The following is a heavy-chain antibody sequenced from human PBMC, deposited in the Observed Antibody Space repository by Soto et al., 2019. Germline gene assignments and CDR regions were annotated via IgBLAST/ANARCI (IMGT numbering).Heavy chain of an antibody. D-gene: IGHD6-13*01. CDR2: IYYTGST. Sequence: SETLSLTCTVSGGSISSYYWSWIRQPPGKGLEWNGYIYYTGSTNYNPSLRSRVTISVDTSMNQFSLRLSSVTAADTAVYYCARSGSWYGTNAFHIWGQGTMVTVSS. CDR1: GGSISSYY. J-gene: IGHJ3*02. CDR3: ARSGSWYGTNAFHI. V-gene: IGHV4-59*01.